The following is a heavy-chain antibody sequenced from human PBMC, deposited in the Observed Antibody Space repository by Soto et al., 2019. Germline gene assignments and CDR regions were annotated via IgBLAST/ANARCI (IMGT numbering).Heavy chain of an antibody. Sequence: TCAVYGGSFSGYYWSWIRQPPGKGLEWIGEINHSGSTNYNPSLKSRVTISVDTSKNQFSLKLSSVTAADTAVYYCAREARGGSYYYYYGMDVWGQGTTVTVSS. CDR1: GGSFSGYY. CDR2: INHSGST. J-gene: IGHJ6*02. V-gene: IGHV4-34*01. CDR3: AREARGGSYYYYYGMDV. D-gene: IGHD1-26*01.